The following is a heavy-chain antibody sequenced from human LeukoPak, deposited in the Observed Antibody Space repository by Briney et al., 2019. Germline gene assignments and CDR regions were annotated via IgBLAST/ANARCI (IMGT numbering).Heavy chain of an antibody. CDR3: ARSSGDYPYYFDS. CDR1: GYSFTSYA. V-gene: IGHV1-3*01. Sequence: ASVKVSCKAAGYSFTSYATHWVRQAPGQRLEWMGWINAGNGNPKYSQKFQGRVTITRDTSASTAYMELRSLRSEDTAVYYCARSSGDYPYYFDSWGQGTLVTVSS. D-gene: IGHD4-17*01. CDR2: INAGNGNP. J-gene: IGHJ4*02.